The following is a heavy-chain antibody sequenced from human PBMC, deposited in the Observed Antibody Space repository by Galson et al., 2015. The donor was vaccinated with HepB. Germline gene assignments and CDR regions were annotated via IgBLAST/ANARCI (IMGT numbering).Heavy chain of an antibody. V-gene: IGHV3-66*01. Sequence: SLRLSCAASGFTVSSNYMSWVRQAPGKGLEWVSVIYSGGSTYYADSVKGRFTISRDNSKNTLYLQMNSLRAEDTAVYYCARVFAGETGPWYFDLWGRGTLVTVSS. CDR2: IYSGGST. CDR1: GFTVSSNY. D-gene: IGHD3-16*01. CDR3: ARVFAGETGPWYFDL. J-gene: IGHJ2*01.